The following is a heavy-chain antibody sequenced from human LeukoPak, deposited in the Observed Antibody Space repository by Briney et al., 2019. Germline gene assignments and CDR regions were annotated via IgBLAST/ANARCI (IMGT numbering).Heavy chain of an antibody. V-gene: IGHV3-33*01. J-gene: IGHJ4*02. CDR2: IWYDGSNK. Sequence: GRSLRLSCAASGFTFSSYGMHWVRQAPGKGLEWVAVIWYDGSNKYYVDSVKGRFTISRDNAKNSLYLQMNSLRVDDTAVYYCTRDGEGASHYWGQGTLVTASS. CDR3: TRDGEGASHY. D-gene: IGHD3-10*01. CDR1: GFTFSSYG.